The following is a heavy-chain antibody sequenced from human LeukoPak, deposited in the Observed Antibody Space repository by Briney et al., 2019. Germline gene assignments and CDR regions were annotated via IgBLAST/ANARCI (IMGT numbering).Heavy chain of an antibody. CDR1: GFTFSSYE. J-gene: IGHJ4*02. D-gene: IGHD6-19*01. CDR2: ISSSGSTI. CDR3: ARSGGGYSSGWYYGPIFDY. Sequence: PGGSLRLPCAASGFTFSSYEMNWVRQAPGKGLKWVSYISSSGSTIYYADSVKGRFTISRENAKNSLYPQMNSLGGEDTAVYYCARSGGGYSSGWYYGPIFDYWGQGTLVTVSS. V-gene: IGHV3-48*03.